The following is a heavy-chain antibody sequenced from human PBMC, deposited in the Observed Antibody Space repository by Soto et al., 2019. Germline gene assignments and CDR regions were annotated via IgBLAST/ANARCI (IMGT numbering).Heavy chain of an antibody. Sequence: NPSETLSLTCTVSGGSISSSSYYWGWIRQPPGKGLEWIGSIYYSGSTYYNPSLKSRVTISVDTSKNQFSLKLSSVTAADTAVYYCASSIVVVPVIWGQGTMVTVSS. J-gene: IGHJ3*02. CDR3: ASSIVVVPVI. V-gene: IGHV4-39*01. CDR1: GGSISSSSYY. D-gene: IGHD2-2*01. CDR2: IYYSGST.